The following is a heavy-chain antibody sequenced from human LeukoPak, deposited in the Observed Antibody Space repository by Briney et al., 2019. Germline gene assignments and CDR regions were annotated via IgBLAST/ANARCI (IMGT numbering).Heavy chain of an antibody. CDR2: IHYSGST. Sequence: SETLSLTCTVSGGSISTGSYYWGWIRQPPGKGLEWIATIHYSGSTYYSPSLKSRVTISVDTSKNQFSLKLSSVTAADTAVYYCARAYYYDSSGLEFDYWGQGTLVTVSS. J-gene: IGHJ4*02. CDR1: GGSISTGSYY. V-gene: IGHV4-39*07. CDR3: ARAYYYDSSGLEFDY. D-gene: IGHD3-22*01.